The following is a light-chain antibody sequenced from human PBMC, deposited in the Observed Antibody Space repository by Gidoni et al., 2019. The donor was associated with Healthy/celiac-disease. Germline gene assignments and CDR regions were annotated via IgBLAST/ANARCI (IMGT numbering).Light chain of an antibody. CDR1: QSVSSSC. V-gene: IGKV3-20*01. CDR3: QQYGSSPQCS. CDR2: GAS. J-gene: IGKJ2*04. Sequence: EIVLTQSPGTLSLSPGERATLPCRASQSVSSSCLAWYQQKPGQAPRLLIYGASSRATGIPDRFSGSGSGTDFTLTISRLEPEDFAVYYCQQYGSSPQCSFGQGTKLEIK.